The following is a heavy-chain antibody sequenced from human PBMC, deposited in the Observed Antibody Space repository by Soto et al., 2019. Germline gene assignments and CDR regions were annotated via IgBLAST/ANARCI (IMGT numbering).Heavy chain of an antibody. D-gene: IGHD2-2*02. Sequence: GASVKVSCKASGYTFTGYYMHWVRQAPGQGLEWMGWINPNSGGTNYAQKFQGWVTMTRDTSISTAYMELSRLRSDDTAVYYCARVRIVVVPAAIGVPLDYYGMDVWGQGTTVTVSS. J-gene: IGHJ6*02. CDR1: GYTFTGYY. CDR3: ARVRIVVVPAAIGVPLDYYGMDV. V-gene: IGHV1-2*04. CDR2: INPNSGGT.